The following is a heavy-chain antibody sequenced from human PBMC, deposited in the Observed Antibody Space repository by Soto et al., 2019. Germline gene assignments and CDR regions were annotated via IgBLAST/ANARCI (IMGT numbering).Heavy chain of an antibody. CDR2: ISSSSSYI. J-gene: IGHJ4*02. D-gene: IGHD2-2*01. CDR1: GFTFSSYS. Sequence: GGSLRLSCAASGFTFSSYSMNWVRQAPGKGLEWVSSISSSSSYIYYADSVKGRFTISRDNAKNSLYLQMNSLRAEDTAVYYCARDKSRDQLPRCFDYWGQGTLVTVSS. CDR3: ARDKSRDQLPRCFDY. V-gene: IGHV3-21*01.